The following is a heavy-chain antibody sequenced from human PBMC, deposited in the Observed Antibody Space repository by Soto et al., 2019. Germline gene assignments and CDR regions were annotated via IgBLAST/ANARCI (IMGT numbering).Heavy chain of an antibody. V-gene: IGHV1-18*01. CDR3: ARELPHTNYFDY. J-gene: IGHJ4*02. Sequence: ASVKVSCKASGYTFTSYGISWVRQAPGQGLEWMGWISAYNGNTNYAQKIQDRVTMTRDTSTNTVYLELSSLRSEDTALYYCARELPHTNYFDYWGQGTPVTLSS. CDR2: ISAYNGNT. CDR1: GYTFTSYG. D-gene: IGHD2-15*01.